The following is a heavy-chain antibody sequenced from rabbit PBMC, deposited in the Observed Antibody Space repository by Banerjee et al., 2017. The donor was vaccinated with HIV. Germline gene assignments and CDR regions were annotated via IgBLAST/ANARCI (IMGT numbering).Heavy chain of an antibody. CDR1: GFSFRSSYW. J-gene: IGHJ4*01. Sequence: QEQLVESGGDLGKPEGSLTLTCTASGFSFRSSYWICWVRQAPGKGLEWIGCIYTGSSSSTYYASWAKGRFTISKSSSTTVTLQMTSLTAADTATYFCARDLAGVIGWNFNLWGPGTLVTVS. V-gene: IGHV1S45*01. CDR3: ARDLAGVIGWNFNL. D-gene: IGHD4-1*01. CDR2: IYTGSSSST.